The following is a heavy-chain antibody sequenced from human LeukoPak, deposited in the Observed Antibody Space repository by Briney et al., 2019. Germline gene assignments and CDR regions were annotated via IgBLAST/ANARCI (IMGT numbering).Heavy chain of an antibody. V-gene: IGHV3-48*01. J-gene: IGHJ6*02. Sequence: GGSLRLSCAASGFTFTSYGMNWVRQAPGGGLEWVSYTSSSSGIIYYADSVKGRFTISRDNAKNSLYLRMNRLRAEDTAVYYCARHGEVPYGLDVWGQGTTVTVSS. CDR1: GFTFTSYG. CDR3: ARHGEVPYGLDV. D-gene: IGHD2-21*01. CDR2: TSSSSGII.